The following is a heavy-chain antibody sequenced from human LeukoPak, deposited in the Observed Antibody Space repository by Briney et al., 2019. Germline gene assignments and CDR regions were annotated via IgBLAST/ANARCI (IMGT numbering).Heavy chain of an antibody. CDR3: ARLQRITMRVVVTEAFDI. V-gene: IGHV4-59*01. J-gene: IGHJ3*02. Sequence: SETLSLTCTVSGGSISSYYWSWIRQPPGKGLEWIGYIYYSGSTNYNPSLKSRVTISVDTSKNQFSLKLSSVTAADTAVYYCARLQRITMRVVVTEAFDIWGQGTMVTVSS. CDR1: GGSISSYY. CDR2: IYYSGST. D-gene: IGHD3-22*01.